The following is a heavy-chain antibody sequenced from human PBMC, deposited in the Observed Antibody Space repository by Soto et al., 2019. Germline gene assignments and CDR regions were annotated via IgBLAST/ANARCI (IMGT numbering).Heavy chain of an antibody. V-gene: IGHV1-69*13. J-gene: IGHJ6*02. CDR2: IIPMFPTA. CDR1: GGTFSDHA. D-gene: IGHD2-21*02. CDR3: ARDDATYCGGDCYRYFYYGMDV. Sequence: SVKDSCQASGGTFSDHAISWVRQAPGQGLEWLGGIIPMFPTADYAQRFQGRVTITADDSTTTVYMELSGLRSEDTAMYYCARDDATYCGGDCYRYFYYGMDVWGQGTTVTVSS.